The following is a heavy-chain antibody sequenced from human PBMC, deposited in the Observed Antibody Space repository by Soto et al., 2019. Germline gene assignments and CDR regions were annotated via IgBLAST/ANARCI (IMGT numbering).Heavy chain of an antibody. D-gene: IGHD3-3*01. CDR3: ARRGQITMFGVADLNYGMDV. V-gene: IGHV1-18*04. J-gene: IGHJ6*02. CDR2: ISAYNGNT. Sequence: QVQLVQSGAEVKKPGASVKVSCKASGYTFTSYGISWVRQAPGQGLEWMGWISAYNGNTNYAQKLQGRVTMTTDTSTSTAYMELRSLRSDDTAVYYCARRGQITMFGVADLNYGMDVWGQGTTVTVSS. CDR1: GYTFTSYG.